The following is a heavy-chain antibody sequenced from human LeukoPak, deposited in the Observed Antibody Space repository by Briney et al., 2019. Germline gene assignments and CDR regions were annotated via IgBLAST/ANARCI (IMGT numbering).Heavy chain of an antibody. CDR3: ETSVVRDGYNADY. V-gene: IGHV4-39*01. Sequence: TESLSLTCTVSGRSISSTSYSWGWIRQPPGKGLKRIGSIYYSGSTYYNPSLNSRVTISLDTTNKQSSLNLSSVTAADTAVYYCETSVVRDGYNADYWGQGTLVTVSS. CDR1: GRSISSTSYS. D-gene: IGHD5-24*01. J-gene: IGHJ4*02. CDR2: IYYSGST.